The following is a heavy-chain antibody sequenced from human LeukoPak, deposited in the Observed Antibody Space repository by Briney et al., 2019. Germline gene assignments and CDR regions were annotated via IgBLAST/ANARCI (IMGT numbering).Heavy chain of an antibody. CDR2: INPDGRTI. CDR1: EFTFSSYW. V-gene: IGHV3-74*01. Sequence: GGSLRLSCAASEFTFSSYWMHWVRQAPWKGLVWVSRINPDGRTISYADSVKDRFTISRDNAKNTLYLQMNSLRAEDTAVYYCVRVAVGEYHFDHWGQGTLVTVSS. J-gene: IGHJ4*02. CDR3: VRVAVGEYHFDH. D-gene: IGHD6-19*01.